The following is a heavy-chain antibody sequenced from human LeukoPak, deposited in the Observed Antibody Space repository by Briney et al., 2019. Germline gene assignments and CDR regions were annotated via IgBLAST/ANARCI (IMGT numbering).Heavy chain of an antibody. J-gene: IGHJ4*02. D-gene: IGHD2-15*01. Sequence: GESLKISCKGSGYSFTTYWIGWVRQMPGKGLEWMGIIHPDDSDTRYSPSFQGQVTISADKSISTAYLQWSSLKASDTAMYYCARARYCSGGNCYAEYWGQGTLVTVSS. CDR1: GYSFTTYW. V-gene: IGHV5-51*01. CDR3: ARARYCSGGNCYAEY. CDR2: IHPDDSDT.